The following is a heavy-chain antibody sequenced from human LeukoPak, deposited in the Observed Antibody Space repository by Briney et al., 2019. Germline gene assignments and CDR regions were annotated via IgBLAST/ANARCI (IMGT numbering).Heavy chain of an antibody. J-gene: IGHJ4*02. D-gene: IGHD4-23*01. CDR3: ARDRGYSTFDY. CDR1: AFTLSSYW. Sequence: PGGPLRLSCEASAFTLSSYWMSWVRQAPGKGLERVANMKEDGGEINYVDSVKGRFTISRDNAKNSLFLQMNSLRVEDTAVYYCARDRGYSTFDYWGQGTLVTVSS. CDR2: MKEDGGEI. V-gene: IGHV3-7*01.